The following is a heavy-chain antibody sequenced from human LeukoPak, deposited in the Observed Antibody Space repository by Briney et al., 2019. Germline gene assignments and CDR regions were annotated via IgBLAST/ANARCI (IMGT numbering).Heavy chain of an antibody. J-gene: IGHJ6*02. V-gene: IGHV3-73*01. CDR2: IRSKANSYAT. Sequence: GGSLRLSCAASGFTFSGSAMHWVRQASGKGLEWVGRIRSKANSYATAYAASVKGRFTISRDDSKNTAYLQMNSLKTEDTAVCYCTRGYSYGQGWYYYYGMNVWGQGTTVTVSS. CDR1: GFTFSGSA. D-gene: IGHD5-18*01. CDR3: TRGYSYGQGWYYYYGMNV.